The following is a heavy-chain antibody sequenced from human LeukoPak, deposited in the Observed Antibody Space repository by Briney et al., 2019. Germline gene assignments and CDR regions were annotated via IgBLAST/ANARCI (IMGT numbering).Heavy chain of an antibody. CDR1: GFTFTTYA. D-gene: IGHD6-19*01. V-gene: IGHV3-23*01. CDR2: ISGSGGST. CDR3: AKAVSSRWYPVFPWHERPHFDY. Sequence: GGSLRLSCAASGFTFTTYAMSWVRQAPGKGLEWVSAISGSGGSTYYADSVKGRFTISRDNSKNTLYLQMNSLRAEDTAVYYCAKAVSSRWYPVFPWHERPHFDYWGQGTLVTVSS. J-gene: IGHJ4*02.